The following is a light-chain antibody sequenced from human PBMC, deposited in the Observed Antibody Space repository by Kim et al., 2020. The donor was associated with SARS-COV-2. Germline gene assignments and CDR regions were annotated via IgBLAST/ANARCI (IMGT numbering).Light chain of an antibody. CDR1: KSISNY. CDR2: DAS. V-gene: IGKV1-17*03. Sequence: SGTVGDRVTISGRESKSISNYLAWVQQKPGKVPKRLVYDASSLRSGGPSRFSGSGSGTEFTLTISSLQTEDFATDYCVQHNSYPNSCGQGTKLEI. J-gene: IGKJ2*01. CDR3: VQHNSYPNS.